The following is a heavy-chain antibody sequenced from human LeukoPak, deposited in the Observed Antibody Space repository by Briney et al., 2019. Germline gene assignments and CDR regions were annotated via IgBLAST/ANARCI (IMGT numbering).Heavy chain of an antibody. D-gene: IGHD4-17*01. CDR2: INPNSGGT. J-gene: IGHJ4*02. Sequence: ASVKVSCKASGYTFTGYYMHWVRQAPGQGLEWMGWINPNSGGTNYAQKFQGRVTMTRDTSISTAYMELSRLRSDDTAVYYCARDFGGDYGFTQDYWGQGTLVTVSS. CDR1: GYTFTGYY. V-gene: IGHV1-2*02. CDR3: ARDFGGDYGFTQDY.